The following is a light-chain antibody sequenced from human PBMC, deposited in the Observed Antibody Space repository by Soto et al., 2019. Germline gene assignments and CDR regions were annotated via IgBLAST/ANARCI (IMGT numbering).Light chain of an antibody. Sequence: QLVLTQPPSASGTPGQRVTISCSGSSSNIGSNTVNWYQQLPGTAPKLLIYSNNQRPSGVPDRFSGSKSGTSASLAISGLQYEDEADYYCAAWDDSLWVFGGGTKVTVL. CDR2: SNN. J-gene: IGLJ3*02. CDR3: AAWDDSLWV. V-gene: IGLV1-44*01. CDR1: SSNIGSNT.